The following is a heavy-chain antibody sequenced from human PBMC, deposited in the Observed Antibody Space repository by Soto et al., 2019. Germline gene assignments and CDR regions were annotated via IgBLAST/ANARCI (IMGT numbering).Heavy chain of an antibody. CDR1: GGSISSGGYY. CDR2: IYYSGST. J-gene: IGHJ5*02. D-gene: IGHD2-2*01. CDR3: ARGKVPAAIPTGWFDP. V-gene: IGHV4-31*03. Sequence: QVQLQESCPGLVKPSQTLSLTCTVSGGSISSGGYYWSWIRQHPGKGLEWIGYIYYSGSTYYNPSRKSRVTISVDTSKNQFSLKLSSVTAADTAVYYCARGKVPAAIPTGWFDPWGQGTLVTVSS.